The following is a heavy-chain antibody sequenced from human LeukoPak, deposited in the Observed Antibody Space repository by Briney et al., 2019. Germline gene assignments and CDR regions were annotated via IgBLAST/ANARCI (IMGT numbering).Heavy chain of an antibody. J-gene: IGHJ3*02. CDR3: ARVYGDYREDAFDI. Sequence: GGSLRLSCAASGFTFSSYWMSWVRQAPGKGLEWVANINQDGSEKYYVDSVKGRFTISRDNAKNSLYLQMNSLRAEDMAVYYCARVYGDYREDAFDIWGQGTMVTVSS. CDR2: INQDGSEK. D-gene: IGHD4-17*01. CDR1: GFTFSSYW. V-gene: IGHV3-7*01.